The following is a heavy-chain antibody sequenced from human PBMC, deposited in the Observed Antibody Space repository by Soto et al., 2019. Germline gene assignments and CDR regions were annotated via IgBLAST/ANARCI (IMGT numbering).Heavy chain of an antibody. CDR3: TTEGRFWSGYFFYYGMDV. CDR1: GFTFSNAW. J-gene: IGHJ6*02. CDR2: IKSKTDGGTT. D-gene: IGHD3-3*01. V-gene: IGHV3-15*01. Sequence: PGGSLRLSCAASGFTFSNAWMSWVRQAPGKGLEWVGRIKSKTDGGTTDYAAPVKGRFTISRDDSKNTLHLQMSSLKTEDAAVYYCTTEGRFWSGYFFYYGMDVWGQGTTVTVSS.